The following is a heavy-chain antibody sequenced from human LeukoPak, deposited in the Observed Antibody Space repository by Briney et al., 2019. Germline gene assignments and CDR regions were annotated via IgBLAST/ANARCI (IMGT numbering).Heavy chain of an antibody. D-gene: IGHD6-6*01. V-gene: IGHV3-53*01. CDR1: GLTVSSNY. CDR3: ARGQASYSSSFLFDY. CDR2: IYSGGST. J-gene: IGHJ4*02. Sequence: GGSLRLSCAASGLTVSSNYMTWVRQAPGKGLEWVSIIYSGGSTYYADFVKGQFTISRDNSKNTLYLQMNSLRAEGTAVYYCARGQASYSSSFLFDYWGQGTLVTVSS.